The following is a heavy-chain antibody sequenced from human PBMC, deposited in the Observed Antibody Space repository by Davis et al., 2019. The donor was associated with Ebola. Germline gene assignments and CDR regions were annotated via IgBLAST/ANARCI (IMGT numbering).Heavy chain of an antibody. V-gene: IGHV3-30-3*01. CDR2: ISYDGSNK. J-gene: IGHJ4*02. CDR3: ANSVPTTRAAAPGY. D-gene: IGHD6-13*01. Sequence: GESLKISCAASGFTFSSYAMHWVRQAPGKGLEWVAVISYDGSNKYYADSVKGRFTISRDNSKNTLYLQMNSLRAEDTAVYYCANSVPTTRAAAPGYWGQGTLVTVSS. CDR1: GFTFSSYA.